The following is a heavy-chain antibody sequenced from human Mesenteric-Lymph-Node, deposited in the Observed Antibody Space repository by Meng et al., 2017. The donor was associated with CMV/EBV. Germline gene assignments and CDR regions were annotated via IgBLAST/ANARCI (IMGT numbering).Heavy chain of an antibody. J-gene: IGHJ4*02. V-gene: IGHV3-43D*03. CDR1: GFAFDDDA. D-gene: IGHD1-26*01. CDR2: ISWDGTIT. CDR3: AKDPGRGGDYYFDY. Sequence: GGSLRLSCEASGFAFDDDAMHWVRQAPGKGLEWVSLISWDGTITYYTDSVKGRFTISRDSSRNFLYLQMNSLRAEDTALYYCAKDPGRGGDYYFDYWGQGTLVTVSS.